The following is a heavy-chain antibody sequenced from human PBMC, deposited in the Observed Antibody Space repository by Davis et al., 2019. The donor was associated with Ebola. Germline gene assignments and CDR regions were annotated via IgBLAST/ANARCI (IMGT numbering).Heavy chain of an antibody. CDR2: IYWNDDK. CDR1: GFSLTTSGVG. V-gene: IGHV2-5*01. Sequence: SGPTLVKPTQTLTLTCTFSGFSLTTSGVGVGWIRQPPGKALEWLALIYWNDDKRYSPSLKSRLTITKDTSKNQVVLTMTNMDPVDTATYYCAHGRITIFGRAFDIWGQGTMVTVSS. D-gene: IGHD3-3*01. J-gene: IGHJ3*02. CDR3: AHGRITIFGRAFDI.